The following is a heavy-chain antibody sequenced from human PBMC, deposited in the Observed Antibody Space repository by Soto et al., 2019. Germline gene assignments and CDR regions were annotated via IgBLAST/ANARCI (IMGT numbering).Heavy chain of an antibody. J-gene: IGHJ6*03. CDR1: GYTFTSYG. Sequence: ASVKVSCKASGYTFTSYGISWVRQAPGQGLEWMGWISAYNGNTNYAQKLQGRVTMTTDTSTSTAYMELRSLRSDDTAVYYCARDPATYYDFWSGNYYYYMDVWGKGTTVTVSS. V-gene: IGHV1-18*01. D-gene: IGHD3-3*01. CDR2: ISAYNGNT. CDR3: ARDPATYYDFWSGNYYYYMDV.